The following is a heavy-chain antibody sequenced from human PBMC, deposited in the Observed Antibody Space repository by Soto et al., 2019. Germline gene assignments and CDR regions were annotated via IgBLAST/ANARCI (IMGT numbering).Heavy chain of an antibody. CDR1: GFTFSNYA. D-gene: IGHD6-13*01. V-gene: IGHV3-23*01. Sequence: GGSLRLSCAASGFTFSNYAMNWVRQAPGKGLEWVSVASGSGGDTKYADSVRGRSTISRDNSKNTLFLHMTSLRAEDTAVYYCARGRFGYGTTWTRYPTNYYYMDVWGKGTTVTVSS. CDR2: ASGSGGDT. J-gene: IGHJ6*03. CDR3: ARGRFGYGTTWTRYPTNYYYMDV.